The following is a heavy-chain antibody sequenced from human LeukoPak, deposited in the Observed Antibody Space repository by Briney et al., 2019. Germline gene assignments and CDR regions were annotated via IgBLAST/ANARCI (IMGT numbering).Heavy chain of an antibody. CDR2: IIPILGIA. J-gene: IGHJ4*02. CDR3: ARGSGSSWYFDY. V-gene: IGHV1-69*04. D-gene: IGHD6-13*01. Sequence: EASVKVSCKASGGTFSSYAISWVRQAPGQGLAWMGRIIPILGIANYAQKFQGRVTITADKSTSTAYMELSSLRSEDTAVYYCARGSGSSWYFDYWGQGTLVTVSS. CDR1: GGTFSSYA.